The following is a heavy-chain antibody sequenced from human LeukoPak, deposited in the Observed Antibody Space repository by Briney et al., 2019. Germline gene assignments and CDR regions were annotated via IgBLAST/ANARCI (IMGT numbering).Heavy chain of an antibody. CDR1: GFTFSSYG. V-gene: IGHV3-33*01. CDR3: AMTRITIFGVVTHYFDY. CDR2: ICYDGSNK. Sequence: PGRSLRLSCAASGFTFSSYGMHWVRQAPGKGLEWVAVICYDGSNKYYADSVKGRFTISRDNSKNTLYLQMNSLRAEDTAVYYCAMTRITIFGVVTHYFDYWGQGTLVTVSS. J-gene: IGHJ4*02. D-gene: IGHD3-3*01.